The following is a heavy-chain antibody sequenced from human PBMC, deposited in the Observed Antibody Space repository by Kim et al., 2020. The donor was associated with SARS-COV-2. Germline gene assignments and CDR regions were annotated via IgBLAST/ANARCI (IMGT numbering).Heavy chain of an antibody. V-gene: IGHV3-48*02. CDR2: ISSSSSTI. CDR3: ARDVPRYYYYGMDV. Sequence: GGSLRLSCAASGFTFSSYSMNWVRQAPGKGLEWVSYISSSSSTIYYADSVKGRFTISRDNAKNSLYLQMNSLRDEDTAVYYCARDVPRYYYYGMDVWGQGTTVTVSS. CDR1: GFTFSSYS. J-gene: IGHJ6*02.